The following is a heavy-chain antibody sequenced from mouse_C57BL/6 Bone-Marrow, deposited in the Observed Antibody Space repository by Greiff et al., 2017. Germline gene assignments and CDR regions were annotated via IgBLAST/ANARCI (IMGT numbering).Heavy chain of an antibody. CDR3: ARDYYVTYDFDY. V-gene: IGHV1-82*01. CDR1: GYAFSSSW. Sequence: VKLQESGPELVKPGASVKISCKASGYAFSSSWMHWVKQRPGKGLEWIGRIYPGDGDTNYNGKFKGKATLTADKSSSTAYMQLSSLTSEDSAVYCCARDYYVTYDFDYWGQGTTLTVSS. CDR2: IYPGDGDT. D-gene: IGHD1-1*01. J-gene: IGHJ2*01.